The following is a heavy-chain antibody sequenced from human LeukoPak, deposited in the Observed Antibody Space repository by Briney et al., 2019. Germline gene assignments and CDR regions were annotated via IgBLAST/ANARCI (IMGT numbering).Heavy chain of an antibody. CDR2: ISYIGST. D-gene: IGHD4-17*01. CDR3: ARDLVTVTNGFDI. V-gene: IGHV4-59*11. J-gene: IGHJ3*02. CDR1: DDSFSSHY. Sequence: SETLSLTCAVSDDSFSSHYWTWIRQPPGKGLEWIGYISYIGSTNYNPSLKSRVTISIDTSKNQFSLQLSSVTAADTAVYYCARDLVTVTNGFDIWGQGTMVSVSS.